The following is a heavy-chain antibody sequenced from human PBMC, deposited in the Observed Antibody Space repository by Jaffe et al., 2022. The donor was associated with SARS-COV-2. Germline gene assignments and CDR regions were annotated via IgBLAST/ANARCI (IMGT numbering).Heavy chain of an antibody. CDR2: INPNSGGT. Sequence: QVQLVQSGAEVKKPGASVKVSCKASGYTFTGYYMHWVRQAPGQGLEWMGRINPNSGGTNYAQKFQGRVTMTRDTSISTAYMELSRLRSDDTAVYYCAKSKENSGYEAFDPPGLIDYWGQGTLVTVSS. V-gene: IGHV1-2*06. J-gene: IGHJ4*02. D-gene: IGHD5-12*01. CDR1: GYTFTGYY. CDR3: AKSKENSGYEAFDPPGLIDY.